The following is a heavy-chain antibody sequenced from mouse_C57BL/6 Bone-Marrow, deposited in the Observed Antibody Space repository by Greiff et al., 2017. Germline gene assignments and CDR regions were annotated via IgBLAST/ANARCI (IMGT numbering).Heavy chain of an antibody. V-gene: IGHV1-19*01. CDR1: GYTFTDYY. Sequence: VQLQQSGPVLVKPGASVKMSCKASGYTFTDYYMNWVKQSHGKSLEWIGVINPYNGGTSYNQKFKGKATLTVDKSSSTAYMELNSLTSEASAVYYCARWDYGSTDYWGQGTTLTVSS. CDR2: INPYNGGT. J-gene: IGHJ2*01. CDR3: ARWDYGSTDY. D-gene: IGHD1-1*01.